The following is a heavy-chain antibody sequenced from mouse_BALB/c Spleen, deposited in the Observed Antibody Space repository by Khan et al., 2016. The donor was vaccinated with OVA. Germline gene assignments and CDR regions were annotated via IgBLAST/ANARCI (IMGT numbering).Heavy chain of an antibody. D-gene: IGHD2-4*01. CDR2: ISYGGGST. CDR3: ARQDYDGIAY. CDR1: GFTFSDYY. Sequence: EVELVESGGGLVQPGGSLKLSCATSGFTFSDYYMYWVRQTPEKRLEWVAYISYGGGSTYYPDTVKGRFTISRDNAKNTLDLQMSHLKSEDTAMYYCARQDYDGIAYWGQGTLVTVSA. V-gene: IGHV5-12*02. J-gene: IGHJ3*01.